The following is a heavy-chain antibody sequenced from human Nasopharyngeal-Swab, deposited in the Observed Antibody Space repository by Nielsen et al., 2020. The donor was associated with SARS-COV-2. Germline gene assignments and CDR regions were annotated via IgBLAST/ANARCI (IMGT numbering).Heavy chain of an antibody. Sequence: WIRQPPGKALEWLALIDWDDGKYYSTSLKTRLTISKDTSKNQVVLTMTNMDPVDTATYYCARLRGYSYGIDYWGQGTLVTVSS. D-gene: IGHD5-18*01. J-gene: IGHJ4*02. CDR2: IDWDDGK. CDR3: ARLRGYSYGIDY. V-gene: IGHV2-70*01.